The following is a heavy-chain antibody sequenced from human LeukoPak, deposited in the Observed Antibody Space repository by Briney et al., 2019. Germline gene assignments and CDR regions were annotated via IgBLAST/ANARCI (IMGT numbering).Heavy chain of an antibody. V-gene: IGHV1-2*02. CDR1: TSR. D-gene: IGHD2-21*02. Sequence: GASVKVSCKATSRISWVRQAPGQGLEWMGYINPHSGGTNSPQKFQGRVTMTTDTSISAAYMELSSLISDDTAMYYCVREGNELLSKNFDYWGQGTLVTVSS. CDR2: INPHSGGT. J-gene: IGHJ4*02. CDR3: VREGNELLSKNFDY.